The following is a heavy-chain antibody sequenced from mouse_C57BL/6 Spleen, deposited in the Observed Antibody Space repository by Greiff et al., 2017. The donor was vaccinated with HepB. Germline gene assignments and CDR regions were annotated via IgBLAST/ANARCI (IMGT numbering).Heavy chain of an antibody. Sequence: VQLKESGPELVKPGASVKMSCKASGYTFTDYNMHWVKQSHGKSLEWIGYINPNNGGTSYNQKFKGKATLTVNKSSSTAYMELRSLTSEDSAVYYCARDGYYGGAHFDYWGQGTTLTVSS. CDR2: INPNNGGT. V-gene: IGHV1-22*01. CDR3: ARDGYYGGAHFDY. CDR1: GYTFTDYN. J-gene: IGHJ2*01. D-gene: IGHD2-3*01.